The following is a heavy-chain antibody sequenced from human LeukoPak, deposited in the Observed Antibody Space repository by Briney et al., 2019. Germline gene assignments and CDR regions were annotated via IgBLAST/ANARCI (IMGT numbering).Heavy chain of an antibody. CDR3: ARDGDLYGSGSYFKAYYFDY. CDR1: GGSISNYY. Sequence: PSETLSLTCTVSGGSISNYYWSWIRQPAGEGLEWIGRIYTSGNTDYNPSLKSRVTMSVDTSKNQFPLKLSSVTAADTAVYYCARDGDLYGSGSYFKAYYFDYWGQGTLVTVSS. J-gene: IGHJ4*02. D-gene: IGHD3-10*01. CDR2: IYTSGNT. V-gene: IGHV4-4*07.